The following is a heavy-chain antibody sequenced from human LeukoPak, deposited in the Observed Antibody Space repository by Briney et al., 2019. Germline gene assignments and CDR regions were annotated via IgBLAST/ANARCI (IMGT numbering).Heavy chain of an antibody. CDR3: ASSTGTYYYDSSDYYVDY. CDR1: GYTFTNYY. V-gene: IGHV1-69*06. Sequence: GASVKVSCKASGYTFTNYYIHWVRQAPGQGLEWIGGIIPIFGTANYAQKFQGRITITADKSTSTAYMDLSSLRSEDTAVYYCASSTGTYYYDSSDYYVDYWGQGTLVTVSS. D-gene: IGHD3-22*01. J-gene: IGHJ4*02. CDR2: IIPIFGTA.